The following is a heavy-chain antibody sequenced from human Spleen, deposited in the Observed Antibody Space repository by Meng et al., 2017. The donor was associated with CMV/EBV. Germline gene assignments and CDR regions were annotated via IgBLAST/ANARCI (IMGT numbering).Heavy chain of an antibody. CDR1: GSTVNNAG. Sequence: LRLSCAVSGSTVNNAGMIWVRQAPGKGLEWVGRIKAKPDGGTTDYAAPVQGRFTISRDDSKNTLYLQMNSLKTDDTAVYYCSMQYDYWGQGTLVTVSS. V-gene: IGHV3-15*01. D-gene: IGHD2-2*01. J-gene: IGHJ4*02. CDR3: SMQYDY. CDR2: IKAKPDGGTT.